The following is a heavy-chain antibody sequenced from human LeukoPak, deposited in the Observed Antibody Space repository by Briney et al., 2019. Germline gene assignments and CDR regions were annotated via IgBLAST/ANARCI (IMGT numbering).Heavy chain of an antibody. J-gene: IGHJ4*02. V-gene: IGHV3-15*01. D-gene: IGHD6-19*01. CDR3: TNQQWLVGGVDY. Sequence: SWVRQAPGKGLEWVGRIKSKTDGGTTDYAAPVKGRFTISRDDSKNTLYLQMNSLKTEDTAVYYCTNQQWLVGGVDYWGQGTLVTVSS. CDR2: IKSKTDGGTT.